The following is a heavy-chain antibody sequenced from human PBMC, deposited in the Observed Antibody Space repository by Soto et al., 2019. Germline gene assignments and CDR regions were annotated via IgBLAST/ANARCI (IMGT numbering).Heavy chain of an antibody. Sequence: QVQLQESGPGLVKPSGTLSLTCAVSGGSISSSNWWSWVRQPPGKGLEWIGEIYHSGSTNYNPSPNSRVTISVKMSKNHFSLTLSAVTDAATAVYYCAGEDDDDSPVTNSYYGMDVWGQGTTVTVSS. CDR3: AGEDDDDSPVTNSYYGMDV. J-gene: IGHJ6*02. V-gene: IGHV4-4*02. CDR2: IYHSGST. D-gene: IGHD4-17*01. CDR1: GGSISSSNW.